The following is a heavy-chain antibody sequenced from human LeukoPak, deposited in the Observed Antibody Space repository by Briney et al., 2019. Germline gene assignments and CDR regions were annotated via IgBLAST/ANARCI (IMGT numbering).Heavy chain of an antibody. CDR2: INPNSGGT. D-gene: IGHD6-13*01. CDR1: GYTFTGYY. J-gene: IGHJ6*03. V-gene: IGHV1-2*02. Sequence: ASVKVSCKASGYTFTGYYMHWVRQARGQGLEWMGWINPNSGGTNYAQKFQGRVTMTRDTSISTAYMELSRLRSDDTAVYYCARGTRIAAAGNPHMDVWGKGTTVTVSS. CDR3: ARGTRIAAAGNPHMDV.